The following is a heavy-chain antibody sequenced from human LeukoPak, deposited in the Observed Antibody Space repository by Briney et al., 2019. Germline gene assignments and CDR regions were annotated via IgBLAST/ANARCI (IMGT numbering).Heavy chain of an antibody. CDR1: GFTFSNYA. V-gene: IGHV3-23*01. D-gene: IGHD3-22*01. CDR2: ISGSGGST. Sequence: GGSLRLSCAASGFTFSNYAMSWVRQAPGKGLEWVSTISGSGGSTYSADSVKGRFTISRDNAKNSLYLQMNSLRDEDTAVYYCARGTHSPQEYYYDSSGSDALDIWGQGTMVTVSS. J-gene: IGHJ3*02. CDR3: ARGTHSPQEYYYDSSGSDALDI.